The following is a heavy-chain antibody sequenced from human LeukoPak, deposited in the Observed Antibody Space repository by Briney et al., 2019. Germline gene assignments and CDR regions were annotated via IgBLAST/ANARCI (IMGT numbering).Heavy chain of an antibody. V-gene: IGHV3-23*01. CDR3: AKSPAYYYDSSGYYYFDY. CDR1: GFTFSSYA. D-gene: IGHD3-22*01. CDR2: ISGSGGST. J-gene: IGHJ4*02. Sequence: GGSLRLSCAASGFTFSSYAMSWVRQAPGRGLEWVSAISGSGGSTYYADSVKGRFTISRDNSKNTLYLQMNSLRAEDTAVYYCAKSPAYYYDSSGYYYFDYWGQGTLVTVSS.